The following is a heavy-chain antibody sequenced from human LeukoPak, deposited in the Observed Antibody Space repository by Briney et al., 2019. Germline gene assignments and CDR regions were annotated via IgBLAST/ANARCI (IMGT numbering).Heavy chain of an antibody. V-gene: IGHV4-39*01. CDR2: IFYGERN. D-gene: IGHD6-13*01. Sequence: SETLSPTCSVSGGSISNADYYWGWIRQAPGKGLEWIGSIFYGERNHYNPSLKSRATMSVDTSKNQCSLKLTSVTAADAAMYYCARQLPTAAADTRGYFEYWGQGAVVTVSS. J-gene: IGHJ4*01. CDR1: GGSISNADYY. CDR3: ARQLPTAAADTRGYFEY.